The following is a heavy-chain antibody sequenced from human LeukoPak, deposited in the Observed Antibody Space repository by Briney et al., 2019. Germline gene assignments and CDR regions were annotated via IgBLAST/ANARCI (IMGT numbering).Heavy chain of an antibody. CDR2: IYPGDSDT. D-gene: IGHD1-26*01. CDR1: RSVFTSYW. CDR3: ARRSGSFQGDYNFDY. J-gene: IGHJ4*02. V-gene: IGHV5-51*01. Sequence: GESLKISCKGSRSVFTSYWIAWVRPMPGKGLEWMGVIYPGDSDTRYSPSFQGQVTISADKSISTAYLQWSSLKASDTAMYYCARRSGSFQGDYNFDYWGQGTLVTVSS.